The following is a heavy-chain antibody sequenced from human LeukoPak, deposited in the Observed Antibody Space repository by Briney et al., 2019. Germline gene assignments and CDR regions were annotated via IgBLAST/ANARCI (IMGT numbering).Heavy chain of an antibody. V-gene: IGHV1-2*02. Sequence: ASVKVSCKASGYTFTGYYMHWVRQAPGQGLEWMGWINPNSGGTNYAQKFQGRVTMTRDTSISTAYMELSRLRSDDTAVYYCARVRGYSYGLSDAFDIWGQGTMVTVSS. CDR2: INPNSGGT. J-gene: IGHJ3*02. CDR1: GYTFTGYY. CDR3: ARVRGYSYGLSDAFDI. D-gene: IGHD5-18*01.